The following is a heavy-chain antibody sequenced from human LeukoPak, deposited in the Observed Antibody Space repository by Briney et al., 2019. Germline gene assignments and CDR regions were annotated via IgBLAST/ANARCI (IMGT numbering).Heavy chain of an antibody. D-gene: IGHD2-15*01. CDR2: ITAYNGDT. CDR1: GYTFTSYG. Sequence: ASVKVSCKASGYTFTSYGITWVRQAPGQGLEWMGWITAYNGDTKYAQKFQGRVTITADKSTSTAYMELSSLRSEDTAVYYCARVGLGYCSGGSCYSFAFDIWGQGTMVTVSS. CDR3: ARVGLGYCSGGSCYSFAFDI. V-gene: IGHV1-18*01. J-gene: IGHJ3*02.